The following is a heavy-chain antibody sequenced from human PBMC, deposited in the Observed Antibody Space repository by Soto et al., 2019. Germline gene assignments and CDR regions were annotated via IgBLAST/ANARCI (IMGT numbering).Heavy chain of an antibody. CDR1: GFTFSSYG. D-gene: IGHD6-13*01. J-gene: IGHJ4*01. Sequence: QVQLVESGGGVVQPGRSLRLSCAASGFTFSSYGMHWVRQAPGKGLEWVAVIWYDGSNKYYADSVKGRFTISRDNSKNRLYRQMNSRRVEYTAVYYCASNGNIAAVGMIFDYWGHVTVATVSS. CDR3: ASNGNIAAVGMIFDY. CDR2: IWYDGSNK. V-gene: IGHV3-33*01.